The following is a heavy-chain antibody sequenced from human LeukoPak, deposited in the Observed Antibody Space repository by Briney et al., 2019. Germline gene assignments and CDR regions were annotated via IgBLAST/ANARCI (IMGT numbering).Heavy chain of an antibody. CDR3: ARETDSSSYYFDY. Sequence: GRSLRLSCAASGFTFSSYAMHWVRQAPGKGLEWVAVISYDGSNKYYADSVKGRFTISRDNSKNTLYLQMNSLRAEDTAVYYCARETDSSSYYFDYWGQGTLVTVSS. J-gene: IGHJ4*02. V-gene: IGHV3-30-3*01. CDR2: ISYDGSNK. CDR1: GFTFSSYA. D-gene: IGHD6-13*01.